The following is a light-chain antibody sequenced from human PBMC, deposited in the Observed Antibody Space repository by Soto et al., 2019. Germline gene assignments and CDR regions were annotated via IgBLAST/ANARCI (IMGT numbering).Light chain of an antibody. CDR3: QQYVASPYT. Sequence: VLTQSPGTLSLSPGERATLSCGASQSINSRSLAWYQQKPGQAPRLLIYDASSRAPGIPDRFSASGSGTDFTLTISSLEPEDFAVYYCQQYVASPYTFGQGTKVEIK. V-gene: IGKV3-20*01. J-gene: IGKJ2*01. CDR2: DAS. CDR1: QSINSRS.